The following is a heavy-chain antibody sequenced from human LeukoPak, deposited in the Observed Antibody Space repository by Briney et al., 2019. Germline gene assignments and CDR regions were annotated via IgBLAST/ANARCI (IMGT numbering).Heavy chain of an antibody. J-gene: IGHJ5*02. CDR1: GGSISSYY. D-gene: IGHD4-17*01. Sequence: SETLSLTCTVSGGSISSYYWNWIRQPPGKGLEWSGRIYTSGRTNYNTSLKSRVTMSADTSKNQLSLKLSSVTAADTAVYYCARDRPLATVTTVDTYGFDPWGQGTLVTVSS. CDR2: IYTSGRT. V-gene: IGHV4-4*07. CDR3: ARDRPLATVTTVDTYGFDP.